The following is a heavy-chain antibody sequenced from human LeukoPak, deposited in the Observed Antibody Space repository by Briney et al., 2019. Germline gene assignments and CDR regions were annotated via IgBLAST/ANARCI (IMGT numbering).Heavy chain of an antibody. CDR1: GYTFTSFD. CDR3: ALLFRGRIAVAGNH. J-gene: IGHJ5*02. CDR2: MNPNSGNT. V-gene: IGHV1-8*01. Sequence: GASVKVSCEASGYTFTSFDINWVRQASGQGLEWMGGMNPNSGNTDYAQKLQGRVTMTRNTSKSTAYMELSSLRSEDTAVYYCALLFRGRIAVAGNHWGQGTLVTVSS. D-gene: IGHD6-19*01.